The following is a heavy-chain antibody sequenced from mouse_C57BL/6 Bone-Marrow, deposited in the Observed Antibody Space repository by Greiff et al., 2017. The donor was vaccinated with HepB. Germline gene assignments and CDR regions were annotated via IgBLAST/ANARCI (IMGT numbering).Heavy chain of an antibody. CDR3: ASGITTDFDY. D-gene: IGHD2-4*01. J-gene: IGHJ2*01. CDR1: GYTFTSYW. Sequence: QVQLQQPGAELVKPGASVKLSCKASGYTFTSYWMQWVKQRPGQGLEWIGEIDPSDSYTTSNQKFKGKATLTVDTSSSTAYMQLSSLTSEDSAVYYCASGITTDFDYWGQGTTLTVSS. V-gene: IGHV1-50*01. CDR2: IDPSDSYT.